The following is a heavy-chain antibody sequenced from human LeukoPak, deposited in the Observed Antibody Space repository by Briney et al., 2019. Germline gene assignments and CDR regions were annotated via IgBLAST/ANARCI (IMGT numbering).Heavy chain of an antibody. V-gene: IGHV4-59*01. CDR1: GGSISSYY. CDR2: IYYSGST. J-gene: IGHJ3*02. D-gene: IGHD2-2*01. Sequence: PSETLSLTCTVSGGSISSYYWSWIRKPPGKGLEWIGYIYYSGSTNYNPSLKSRVTISVDTSKNQFSLKLSSVTAADTAVYYCAHTHYCSSTSCRPFDAFDIWGQGTMVTVSS. CDR3: AHTHYCSSTSCRPFDAFDI.